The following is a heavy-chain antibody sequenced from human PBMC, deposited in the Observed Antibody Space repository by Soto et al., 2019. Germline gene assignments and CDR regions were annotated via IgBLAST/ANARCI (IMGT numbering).Heavy chain of an antibody. CDR2: IIPIFGTA. CDR3: ARGGRNSRSSGTEY. CDR1: GGTFSSYA. V-gene: IGHV1-69*13. Sequence: ASVKVSCKASGGTFSSYAISWVRQAPGQGLEWMGGIIPIFGTANYAQKFQGRVTITADESTSTAYMELSSLRSEDTAGDYWARGGRNSRSSGTEYWGQGTLVNLPS. J-gene: IGHJ4*02. D-gene: IGHD6-6*01.